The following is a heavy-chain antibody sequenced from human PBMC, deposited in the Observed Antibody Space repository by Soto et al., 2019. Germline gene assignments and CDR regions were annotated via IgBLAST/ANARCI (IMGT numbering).Heavy chain of an antibody. CDR2: ISGSGGST. V-gene: IGHV3-23*01. J-gene: IGHJ6*02. D-gene: IGHD3-22*01. CDR3: AKVEGVVIEVYGMDV. Sequence: PGGSLRLSCAASGFTFSSYAMSWVRQAPGKGLEWVSAISGSGGSTYYADSVKGRFTISRDNSKNTLYLQMNSLRAEDTAVYYCAKVEGVVIEVYGMDVWGQGTTVTVSS. CDR1: GFTFSSYA.